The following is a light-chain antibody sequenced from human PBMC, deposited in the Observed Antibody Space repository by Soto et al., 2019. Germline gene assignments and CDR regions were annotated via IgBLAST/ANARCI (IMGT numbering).Light chain of an antibody. Sequence: DIVLTQAPDNLSLSPGESATLSCRVSQSVSSSYLAWYQQKPGQAPRLLIYGASTRATGISARFSGSGSGTEFTLTISSLQSEDFAVYYCQQYSNWPPITFGQGTRLEIK. CDR3: QQYSNWPPIT. CDR2: GAS. J-gene: IGKJ5*01. V-gene: IGKV3-15*01. CDR1: QSVSSSY.